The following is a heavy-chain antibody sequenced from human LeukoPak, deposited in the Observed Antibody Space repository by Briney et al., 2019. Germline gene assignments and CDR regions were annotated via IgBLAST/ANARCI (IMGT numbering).Heavy chain of an antibody. CDR2: INPNSGDT. CDR1: GYTFTGYY. D-gene: IGHD6-13*01. Sequence: ASVKVSCKASGYTFTGYYMNWVRQAPGQGLEWMGWINPNSGDTNSAQKFQGRVTITADKSTSTAYMELSSLRSEDTAVYYCARGGGIANPLADRRKRTKIYYMDVWGKGTTVTVSS. V-gene: IGHV1-2*02. CDR3: ARGGGIANPLADRRKRTKIYYMDV. J-gene: IGHJ6*03.